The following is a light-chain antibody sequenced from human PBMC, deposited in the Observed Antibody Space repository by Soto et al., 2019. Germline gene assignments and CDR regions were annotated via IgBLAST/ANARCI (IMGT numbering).Light chain of an antibody. Sequence: EIVMTQSPATLSVSPGERATVSCRASQSVSSNLAWYQQKPGQAPRLLIYGASTRATGIPARFSGSGSGTEFTLTISSLQSEYFAVYYCQQYNNWPPSFGGGTKVDIK. J-gene: IGKJ4*01. CDR2: GAS. CDR1: QSVSSN. CDR3: QQYNNWPPS. V-gene: IGKV3-15*01.